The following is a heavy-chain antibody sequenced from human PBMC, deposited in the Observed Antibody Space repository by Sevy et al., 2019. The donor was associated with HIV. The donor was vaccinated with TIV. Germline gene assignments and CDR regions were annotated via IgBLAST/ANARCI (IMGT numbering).Heavy chain of an antibody. D-gene: IGHD3-10*01. CDR1: GFTFNYPF. CDR3: ARGDYYGSRDYFYY. Sequence: GGSLRLSCAASGFTFNYPFMNWVRQVPGKGLEWVSYISSASTDINYSDSVKGRFTISRDNAKNLVCLEMNNLRPEDTAVYFCARGDYYGSRDYFYYWGQGTLVTVSS. J-gene: IGHJ4*02. V-gene: IGHV3-21*01. CDR2: ISSASTDI.